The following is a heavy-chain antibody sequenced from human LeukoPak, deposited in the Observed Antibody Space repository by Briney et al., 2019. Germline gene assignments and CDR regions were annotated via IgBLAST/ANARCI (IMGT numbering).Heavy chain of an antibody. D-gene: IGHD2-2*01. J-gene: IGHJ4*02. Sequence: PGGSLRLSCAASGFSFISYGMHWVRQAPGKGLEWVGVISDDGRRKDYADSVKGRFTISRDNSKDTLYLQMNSLRAEDTAAYYCAKDRYCSSTNCPYDYWGQGTLVTVSS. CDR2: ISDDGRRK. CDR1: GFSFISYG. CDR3: AKDRYCSSTNCPYDY. V-gene: IGHV3-30*18.